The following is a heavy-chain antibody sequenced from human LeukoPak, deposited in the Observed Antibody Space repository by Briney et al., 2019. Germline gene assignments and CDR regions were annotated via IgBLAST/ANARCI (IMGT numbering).Heavy chain of an antibody. CDR1: GFNFSSHA. J-gene: IGHJ5*02. D-gene: IGHD6-6*01. CDR3: ARGKYASSSWCCPDL. CDR2: ISADGKNI. Sequence: GGSLRLSCAASGFNFSSHAMHWVRQAPGRGLEYVSAISADGKNIFYVNSVKGRFTISRDNSKNTLYLQMGSLRGEDTGVFSCARGKYASSSWCCPDLSGQGTLITVSP. V-gene: IGHV3-64*01.